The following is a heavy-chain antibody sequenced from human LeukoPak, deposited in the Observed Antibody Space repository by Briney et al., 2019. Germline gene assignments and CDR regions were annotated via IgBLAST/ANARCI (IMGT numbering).Heavy chain of an antibody. CDR3: ARTTGTIFGVVKANYYYYGMDV. CDR1: GGSLSSGGYY. V-gene: IGHV4-31*03. J-gene: IGHJ6*02. CDR2: IYYSGST. D-gene: IGHD3-3*01. Sequence: SETLSLTCTVSGGSLSSGGYYWSWLRQHPGKGLEWIGYIYYSGSTYYNPSLKSRVTISVDTSKNQFSLKLSSVTAADTAVYYCARTTGTIFGVVKANYYYYGMDVWGQGTTVTVSS.